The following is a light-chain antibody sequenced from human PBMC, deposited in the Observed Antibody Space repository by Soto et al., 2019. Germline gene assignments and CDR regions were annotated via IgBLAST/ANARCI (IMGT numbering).Light chain of an antibody. J-gene: IGLJ2*01. CDR1: SSGVGRYDI. CDR2: GVT. CDR3: CSYAGDNDVI. Sequence: QSALTQLASASGSPGQSITISCIGASSGVGRYDIVSWYQQLPGGAPNLLFYGVTKRRSGVSKRFSGSKSGNTASLTISGPQAEDEADYYCCSYAGDNDVIFGGGTQLTVL. V-gene: IGLV2-23*02.